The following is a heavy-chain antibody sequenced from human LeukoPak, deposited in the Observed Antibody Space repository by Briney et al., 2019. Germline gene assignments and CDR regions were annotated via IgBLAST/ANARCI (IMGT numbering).Heavy chain of an antibody. Sequence: GESLRISCKGSGYIFTRYWIGWVRQMPGKGLERMVVIYSRGSDTRYSPPFQDQVTISADKSISTAFLHENSLRARYTPVYYCARQQYYYDSRGYYIDYWGQGTLVTVSS. CDR1: GYIFTRYW. CDR3: ARQQYYYDSRGYYIDY. CDR2: IYSRGSDT. J-gene: IGHJ4*02. D-gene: IGHD3-22*01. V-gene: IGHV5-51*01.